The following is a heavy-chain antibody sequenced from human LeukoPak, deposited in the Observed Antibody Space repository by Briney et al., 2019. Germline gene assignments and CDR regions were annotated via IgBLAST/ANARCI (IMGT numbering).Heavy chain of an antibody. V-gene: IGHV3-30-3*01. D-gene: IGHD3-22*01. CDR1: GFTFSSYA. J-gene: IGHJ4*02. CDR2: MSSDGNAM. CDR3: VRESEYYFDHSASFDY. Sequence: PGRSLRLSCAASGFTFSSYAIHWVRQAPGKGLEWVAVMSSDGNAMFYADSVKGRFTISRDNSKNTLYLQMNSLRAEDTAVYYCVRESEYYFDHSASFDYWGQGTLVTVSS.